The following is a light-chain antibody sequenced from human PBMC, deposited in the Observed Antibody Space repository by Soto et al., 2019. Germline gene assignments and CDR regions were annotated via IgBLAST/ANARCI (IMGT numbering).Light chain of an antibody. Sequence: EIVLTQSPGTLSLSPGERATLSCRASQSVSSDYLAWYQQKPGQTPKVLIYRASSRATGIPDRFSGSGSGTDFTLTISRLEPEDLGVYYCQQRNNWVTFGGGTKVEIK. CDR1: QSVSSDY. J-gene: IGKJ4*01. CDR3: QQRNNWVT. CDR2: RAS. V-gene: IGKV3D-20*02.